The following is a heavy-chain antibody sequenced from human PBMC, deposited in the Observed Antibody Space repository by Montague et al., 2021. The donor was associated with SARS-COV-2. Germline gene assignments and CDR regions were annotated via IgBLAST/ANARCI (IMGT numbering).Heavy chain of an antibody. D-gene: IGHD3-16*02. CDR2: ISYDVSNQ. CDR1: GFTVSSYA. CDR3: ARDNYDYVWGSYRYIY. J-gene: IGHJ4*02. Sequence: SLRLSCAASGFTVSSYALHWVRRAPGKGLEWVAVISYDVSNQYYSYSXXVLFTISRDNSKNTLYLQMNSLRAEDTAVSYCARDNYDYVWGSYRYIYWGQGTLVTVSS. V-gene: IGHV3-30*04.